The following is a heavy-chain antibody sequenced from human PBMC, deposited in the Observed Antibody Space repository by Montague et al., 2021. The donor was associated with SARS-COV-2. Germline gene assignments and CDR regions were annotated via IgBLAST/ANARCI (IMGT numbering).Heavy chain of an antibody. CDR1: GFSLSTSGMC. V-gene: IGHV2-70*11. Sequence: VKPTQTLTLTCTFSGFSLSTSGMCMTWIRQPPGKALEWLARIDWDGDKHYNTSLKSRLTISKDTSKNLVVLTMTNMDPVDTATYYCARGSSDTYYYNGMDVWGRGTTVTVSS. J-gene: IGHJ6*02. CDR3: ARGSSDTYYYNGMDV. CDR2: IDWDGDK.